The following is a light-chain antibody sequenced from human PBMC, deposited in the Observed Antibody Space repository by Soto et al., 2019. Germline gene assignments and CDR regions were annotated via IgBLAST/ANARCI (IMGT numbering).Light chain of an antibody. J-gene: IGKJ1*01. CDR1: QSVSSN. CDR3: QQYGNSPPT. Sequence: EIVLTQSPGTLSLSPGERATLSCRASQSVSSNLAWYQQKPGQAPRLLIYGASSRATGIPDRFSGSGSGTDFTLTISRLEPEDFAVYYCQQYGNSPPTFGQGTKV. CDR2: GAS. V-gene: IGKV3-20*01.